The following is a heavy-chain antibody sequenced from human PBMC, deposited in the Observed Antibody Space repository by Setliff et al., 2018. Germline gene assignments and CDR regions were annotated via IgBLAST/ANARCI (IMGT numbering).Heavy chain of an antibody. CDR2: IFYSGRT. V-gene: IGHV4-39*01. CDR1: GASITNINYY. CDR3: SRLPNYVWGSPVDY. Sequence: SETLSLTCTVSGASITNINYYWGLIRQPPGKGLEWIGSIFYSGRTFYNPSLKSRVTISVDTSKNQFSLTLSSVTAADTAVYYCSRLPNYVWGSPVDYWGQGTLVTVSS. J-gene: IGHJ4*02. D-gene: IGHD3-16*01.